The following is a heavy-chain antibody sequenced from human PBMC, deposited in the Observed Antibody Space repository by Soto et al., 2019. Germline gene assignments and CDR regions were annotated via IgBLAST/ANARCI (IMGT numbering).Heavy chain of an antibody. CDR1: GYTFTSYG. J-gene: IGHJ6*02. CDR3: ARDRGFGELATFHRDYYYGMDV. V-gene: IGHV1-18*04. CDR2: ISAYNGNT. D-gene: IGHD3-10*01. Sequence: ASVKVSCKASGYTFTSYGISWVRQAPGQGLEWMGWISAYNGNTNYAQKLQGRVTMTTDTSTSTAYMELRSLRSDDTAVYYCARDRGFGELATFHRDYYYGMDVWGQGTTVTVSS.